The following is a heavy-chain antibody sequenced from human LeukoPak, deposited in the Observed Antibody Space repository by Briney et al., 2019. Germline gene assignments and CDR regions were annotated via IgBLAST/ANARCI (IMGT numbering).Heavy chain of an antibody. Sequence: GASVKVSCKASGYTFTTSDINWVRQATGQGLQWMGWMNPNSGNTGYAQKFQGRVTMTRNTSISTAYMELSSLRSEDTAVYYCARVRWELPIDYWGQGTLVTVSS. V-gene: IGHV1-8*01. J-gene: IGHJ4*02. D-gene: IGHD1-26*01. CDR3: ARVRWELPIDY. CDR2: MNPNSGNT. CDR1: GYTFTTSD.